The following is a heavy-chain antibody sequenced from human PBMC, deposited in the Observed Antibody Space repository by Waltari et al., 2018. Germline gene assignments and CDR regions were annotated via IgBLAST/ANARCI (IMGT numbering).Heavy chain of an antibody. CDR1: GYTFTGYY. D-gene: IGHD6-6*01. CDR2: INPNSGGT. Sequence: QVQLVQSGAEVKKPGASVKVSCKASGYTFTGYYMHWVRQAPGQGLEWMGWINPNSGGTNYAQKFQGRVTMTRDTSISTAYMELSRLRSDDTAVYYCARGFQARIYYYYMDVWGKGTTVTVSS. J-gene: IGHJ6*03. CDR3: ARGFQARIYYYYMDV. V-gene: IGHV1-2*02.